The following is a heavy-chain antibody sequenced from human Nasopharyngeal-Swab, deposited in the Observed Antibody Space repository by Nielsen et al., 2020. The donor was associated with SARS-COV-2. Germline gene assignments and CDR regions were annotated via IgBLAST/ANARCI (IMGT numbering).Heavy chain of an antibody. CDR1: GFTFSSYA. Sequence: GESLKISCAASGFTFSSYAMHWVRQAPGKGLEWVAVISYDGSNKYYADSVKGRFTISRDNSKNTLYLQMNSLRAEDTAVYYCAKVLCSGSYCYYYGMDVWGQGTTVTVSS. D-gene: IGHD3-10*02. CDR3: AKVLCSGSYCYYYGMDV. J-gene: IGHJ6*02. CDR2: ISYDGSNK. V-gene: IGHV3-30-3*01.